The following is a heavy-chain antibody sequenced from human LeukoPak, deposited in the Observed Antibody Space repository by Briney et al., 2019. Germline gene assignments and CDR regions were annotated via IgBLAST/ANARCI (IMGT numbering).Heavy chain of an antibody. D-gene: IGHD4-17*01. J-gene: IGHJ4*02. Sequence: PGRSLRLSCAASGFTFSDYYMSWIRQAPGKGLEWVSYISSSGSTIYYADSVKGRFTISRDNAKNSLYLQMNSLRAEDTAVYYCARAAYGDYDTFFDYWGQGTLVTVSS. CDR3: ARAAYGDYDTFFDY. CDR1: GFTFSDYY. CDR2: ISSSGSTI. V-gene: IGHV3-11*01.